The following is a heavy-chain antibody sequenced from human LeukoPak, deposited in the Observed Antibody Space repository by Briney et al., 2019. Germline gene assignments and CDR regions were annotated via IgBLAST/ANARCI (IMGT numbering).Heavy chain of an antibody. CDR1: GFTFSTYG. CDR3: AELGITMIGGV. J-gene: IGHJ6*04. V-gene: IGHV3-21*01. CDR2: ISGSGSTT. Sequence: EGSLRLSCSASGFTFSTYGMSWVRQAPGKGLEWVISISGSGSTTYYADSVKGRFTISRDNAKNSLYLQMNSLRAEDTAVYYCAELGITMIGGVWGKGTTVTISS. D-gene: IGHD3-10*02.